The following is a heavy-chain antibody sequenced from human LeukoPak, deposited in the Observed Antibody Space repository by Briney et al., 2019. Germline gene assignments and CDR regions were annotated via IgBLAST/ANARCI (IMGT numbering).Heavy chain of an antibody. CDR3: AIDGSGIFDY. Sequence: GGSLRLSCAASGFTFSSYNMNWVRQAPGKGLEWVSYISSSSNTIYYADSAKGRFTISRDNAKNSLYLQMNSLRDEDTAVYYCAIDGSGIFDYWGQGTLVTVSS. V-gene: IGHV3-48*02. D-gene: IGHD3-10*01. CDR2: ISSSSNTI. J-gene: IGHJ4*02. CDR1: GFTFSSYN.